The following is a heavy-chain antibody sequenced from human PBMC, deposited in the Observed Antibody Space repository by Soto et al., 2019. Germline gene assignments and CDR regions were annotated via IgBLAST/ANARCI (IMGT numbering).Heavy chain of an antibody. V-gene: IGHV1-69*01. CDR1: GGTFNKFA. CDR3: ARGGTSYGDDVWEASYSNGLDV. D-gene: IGHD3-16*01. J-gene: IGHJ6*02. CDR2: TIPCLGSS. Sequence: QVQLVQSGAEVKKPGSSVKVSCEPSGGTFNKFAISWVRQAPGQGLEWLGGTIPCLGSSKYAQKFQGRVTITADESANTAYMQLSGLRSEDTAIYYCARGGTSYGDDVWEASYSNGLDVWGQGTTVTVSS.